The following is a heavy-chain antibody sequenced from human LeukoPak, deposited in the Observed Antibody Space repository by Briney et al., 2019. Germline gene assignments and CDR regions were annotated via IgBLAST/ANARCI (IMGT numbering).Heavy chain of an antibody. CDR2: ISGSGGST. J-gene: IGHJ4*02. CDR3: AKIKRLSGDFDY. CDR1: GFTFSSYG. Sequence: GGSLRLSCAASGFTFSSYGMPWVRQAPGKGLEWVSAISGSGGSTYYADSVKGRFTISRDNSKNTLYLQMNSLRAEDTAVYYCAKIKRLSGDFDYWGQGTLVTVSS. D-gene: IGHD5-12*01. V-gene: IGHV3-23*01.